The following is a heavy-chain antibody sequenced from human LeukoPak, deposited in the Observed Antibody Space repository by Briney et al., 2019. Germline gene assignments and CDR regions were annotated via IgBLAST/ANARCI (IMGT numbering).Heavy chain of an antibody. V-gene: IGHV4-61*02. Sequence: SETLSLTCTVSGGSISSGSYYWSWIRQPAGKGLEWIGRIYTSGRTNYNASLKSRVTIPVDKSNDQFSQKLSSVTAADTAVYYCARAEGLVAFDYWGQGTLVTVSS. CDR2: IYTSGRT. J-gene: IGHJ4*02. D-gene: IGHD6-19*01. CDR3: ARAEGLVAFDY. CDR1: GGSISSGSYY.